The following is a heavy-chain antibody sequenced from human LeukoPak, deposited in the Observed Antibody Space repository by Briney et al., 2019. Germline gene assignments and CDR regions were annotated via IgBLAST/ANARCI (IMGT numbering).Heavy chain of an antibody. Sequence: SETLSLTCTVSGGSISSYYWSWIRQPPGKGLEWIGYIYYSGSTNYNPSLKSRVTISVDTSKNQFSLKLSSVTAADTAVYYCARGGGGYDYGFDYWGQGTLVTVSS. CDR2: IYYSGST. CDR3: ARGGGGYDYGFDY. D-gene: IGHD5-12*01. CDR1: GGSISSYY. J-gene: IGHJ4*02. V-gene: IGHV4-59*01.